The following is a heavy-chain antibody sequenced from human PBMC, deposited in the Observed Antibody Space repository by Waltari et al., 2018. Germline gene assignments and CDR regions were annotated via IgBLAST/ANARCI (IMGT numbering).Heavy chain of an antibody. V-gene: IGHV3-23*01. CDR1: GFTFSSYA. CDR2: ISGSGGNT. CDR3: ARIGDWAAAGPNWFDP. D-gene: IGHD6-13*01. Sequence: EVQLLESGGGLVQPGGSLRLSCAASGFTFSSYAMSWVRQAPGKGLEWVSAISGSGGNTYYADSVKGRFTISRDNSKNTLYLQMNSLRAEDTAVYYCARIGDWAAAGPNWFDPWGQGTLVTVSS. J-gene: IGHJ5*02.